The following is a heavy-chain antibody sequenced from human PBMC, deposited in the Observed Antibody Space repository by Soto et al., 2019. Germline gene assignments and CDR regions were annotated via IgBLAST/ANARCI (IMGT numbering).Heavy chain of an antibody. J-gene: IGHJ4*02. D-gene: IGHD5-12*01. CDR1: GGSISSYY. CDR3: ARNSGYSRDANFDY. CDR2: IYYSGST. Sequence: SETLSLTCTVSGGSISSYYWSWIRQPPGKGLEWIGYIYYSGSTNYNPSLKSRVTISVDTSKNQFSLKLSSVTAADTAVYYCARNSGYSRDANFDYWGQGTLVTVSS. V-gene: IGHV4-59*08.